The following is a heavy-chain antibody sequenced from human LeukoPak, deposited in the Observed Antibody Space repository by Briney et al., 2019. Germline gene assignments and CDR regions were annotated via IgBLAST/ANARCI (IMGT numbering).Heavy chain of an antibody. V-gene: IGHV3-7*01. J-gene: IGHJ6*04. D-gene: IGHD3-10*02. Sequence: GGSLRLSCAASGLTFSSYWMSWVRQAPGKGLEGVANIKQDGSEKYYVDSVKGRFTISRDNAKNSLYMQMNSVRAEDTAVYYCAERGITMIGGVWGKGTTVTISS. CDR2: IKQDGSEK. CDR1: GLTFSSYW. CDR3: AERGITMIGGV.